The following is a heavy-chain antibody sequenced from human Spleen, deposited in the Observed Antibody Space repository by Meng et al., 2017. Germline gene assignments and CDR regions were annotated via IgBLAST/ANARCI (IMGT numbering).Heavy chain of an antibody. J-gene: IGHJ4*02. CDR1: GYNFPDYY. CDR3: ARDEDISAAGKLFGDY. D-gene: IGHD6-25*01. V-gene: IGHV1-2*06. CDR2: INPKNGDT. Sequence: ASVKVSCKPSGYNFPDYYIHWVRRAPGQGLEWMGRINPKNGDTHYAQKFQARVTMTGDTSISTAYMELGVLRSDDTAMYYCARDEDISAAGKLFGDYWGQGNLVTVSS.